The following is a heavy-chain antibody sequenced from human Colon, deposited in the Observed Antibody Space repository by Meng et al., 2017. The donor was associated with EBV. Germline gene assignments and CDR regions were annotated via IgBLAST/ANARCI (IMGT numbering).Heavy chain of an antibody. CDR1: GGSISTSGYY. CDR2: IGHSGFT. J-gene: IGHJ5*02. V-gene: IGHV4-39*01. CDR3: VRSSAWVRTGFDP. Sequence: QSQLQESGPGLVNPSVALSRTCSVSGGSISTSGYYWGWIRQPPGKGLEWIGSIGHSGFTYYTPSLKSRVAVSLDTSKSQFSLMLTSVTAADTAVYYCVRSSAWVRTGFDPWGQGTLVTVSS. D-gene: IGHD6-19*01.